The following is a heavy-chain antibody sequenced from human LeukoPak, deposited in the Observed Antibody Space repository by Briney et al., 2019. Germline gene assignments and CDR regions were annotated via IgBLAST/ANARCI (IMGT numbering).Heavy chain of an antibody. CDR2: ISWDGGST. CDR3: AKDRAAAGTDHFDY. D-gene: IGHD6-13*01. V-gene: IGHV3-43D*03. CDR1: GFTFDDYA. J-gene: IGHJ4*02. Sequence: SGGSLRLSCAASGFTFDDYAMHWVRQAPGKGLEWVSLISWDGGSTYYADSVKGRFTISRDNSKNSLYLQMNSLRAEDTALYYCAKDRAAAGTDHFDYWGQGTLVTVSS.